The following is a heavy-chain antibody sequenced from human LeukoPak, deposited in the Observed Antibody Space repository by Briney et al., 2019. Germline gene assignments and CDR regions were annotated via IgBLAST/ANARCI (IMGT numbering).Heavy chain of an antibody. CDR3: ARDMPGIGVCDY. Sequence: GGSLRLSCAASGFTLSYFAMHWVRQAPGKGLEWVAVISYDEANKNYADSVRGRFTISRDNAKNMLYLQMNSLRAEDSAVYFCARDMPGIGVCDYWGQGILVTVSS. V-gene: IGHV3-30-3*01. CDR2: ISYDEANK. D-gene: IGHD2-2*01. J-gene: IGHJ4*02. CDR1: GFTLSYFA.